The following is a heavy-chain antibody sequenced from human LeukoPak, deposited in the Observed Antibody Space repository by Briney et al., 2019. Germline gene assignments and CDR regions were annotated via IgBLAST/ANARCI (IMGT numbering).Heavy chain of an antibody. D-gene: IGHD3-3*01. CDR1: GYTFTSYG. Sequence: GASVKVSCTASGYTFTSYGISWVRQAPGQGLEWMGWISAYNGNTNYAQKLQGRVTMTTDTSTSTAYMELRSLRSDDTAVYYCARAPEDDFWSGYYSYWGQGTLVTVSS. J-gene: IGHJ4*02. CDR2: ISAYNGNT. CDR3: ARAPEDDFWSGYYSY. V-gene: IGHV1-18*01.